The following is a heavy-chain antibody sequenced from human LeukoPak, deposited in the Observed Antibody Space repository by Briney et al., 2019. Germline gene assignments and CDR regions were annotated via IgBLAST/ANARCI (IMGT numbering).Heavy chain of an antibody. CDR3: ARDLRTSVAGNWFDP. D-gene: IGHD6-19*01. J-gene: IGHJ5*02. CDR1: GYTFTSYD. Sequence: ASVKVSCKASGYTFTSYDISWVRQAPGQGLEWMGWISAYNGSTNYAQKFQGRVTMTTDTSTSTAYMELRSLRSDDTAVYYCARDLRTSVAGNWFDPWGQGTLVTVSS. V-gene: IGHV1-18*01. CDR2: ISAYNGST.